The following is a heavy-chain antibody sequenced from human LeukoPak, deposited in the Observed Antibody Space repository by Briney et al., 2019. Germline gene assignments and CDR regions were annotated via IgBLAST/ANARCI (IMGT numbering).Heavy chain of an antibody. CDR1: GFTFSSYA. CDR2: ISGSGGST. D-gene: IGHD3-10*01. CDR3: TTWASGYFDY. J-gene: IGHJ4*02. V-gene: IGHV3-23*01. Sequence: GGSLRLSCAASGFTFSSYAMSWVRQAPGKGLEWVSGISGSGGSTYYADSVKGRFTISRDNSKNTLYLQMNSLKTEDTAVYYCTTWASGYFDYWGQGTLVTVSS.